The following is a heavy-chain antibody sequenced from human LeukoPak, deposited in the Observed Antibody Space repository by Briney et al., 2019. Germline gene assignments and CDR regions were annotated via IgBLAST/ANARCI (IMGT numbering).Heavy chain of an antibody. Sequence: PGGSLSLSCAASGFTFNTYAMTWVRQAPGKGLEWVSSISYSGDTTDYADSVKGRLIISRDNSKNTLGLQMNSLRDEDTAIYYCARGTLAGYFLGYWGRGTLVTVSS. CDR1: GFTFNTYA. CDR3: ARGTLAGYFLGY. CDR2: ISYSGDTT. V-gene: IGHV3-23*01. J-gene: IGHJ4*01. D-gene: IGHD6-19*01.